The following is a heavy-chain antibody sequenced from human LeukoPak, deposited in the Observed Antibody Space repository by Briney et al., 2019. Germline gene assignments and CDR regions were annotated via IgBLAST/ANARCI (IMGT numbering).Heavy chain of an antibody. V-gene: IGHV1-8*03. J-gene: IGHJ4*02. Sequence: ASVTVSCKACGYTFTSYEINWVRQATGQGLEWVGWMSPNSGNTGYAQKFQGRGTITRNTSISPAFLELSSLRSEDTAVYYCARGVPDYDFWSGSMTVGSNDYWGQGTLVTVSS. CDR1: GYTFTSYE. D-gene: IGHD3-3*01. CDR3: ARGVPDYDFWSGSMTVGSNDY. CDR2: MSPNSGNT.